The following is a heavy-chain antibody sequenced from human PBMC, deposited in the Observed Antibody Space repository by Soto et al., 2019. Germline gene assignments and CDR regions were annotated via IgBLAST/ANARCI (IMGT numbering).Heavy chain of an antibody. D-gene: IGHD2-15*01. Sequence: GGSLRLSCAASGFPFNSYGMSWVRQAPGKGLEWVSAISGGGNTTYYADSVRGRFTISRDNSKNTLYLQMNSLRAEDTAVYYCAKGSSCSGGSCYSALIDYWGQGTLVTVSS. CDR1: GFPFNSYG. CDR2: ISGGGNTT. CDR3: AKGSSCSGGSCYSALIDY. J-gene: IGHJ4*02. V-gene: IGHV3-23*01.